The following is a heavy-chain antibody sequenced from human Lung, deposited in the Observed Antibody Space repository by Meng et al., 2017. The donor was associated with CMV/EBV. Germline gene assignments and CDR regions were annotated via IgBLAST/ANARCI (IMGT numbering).Heavy chain of an antibody. Sequence: GESLKISCAASGFSLSDCSMNWVRQAPGKGLEWVSISSKSEGYIRYADSVKGRFTISRDNAKNSLSLQMNNLRAEDTAVYYCARCYDFWSGYYSDYWGQGXLVTVSS. D-gene: IGHD3-3*01. CDR1: GFSLSDCS. J-gene: IGHJ4*02. CDR3: ARCYDFWSGYYSDY. V-gene: IGHV3-21*04. CDR2: SSKSEGYI.